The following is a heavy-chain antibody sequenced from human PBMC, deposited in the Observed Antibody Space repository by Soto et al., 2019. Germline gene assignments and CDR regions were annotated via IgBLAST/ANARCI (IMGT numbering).Heavy chain of an antibody. V-gene: IGHV3-15*07. Sequence: GGSLRLSCAASGFTFSNAWTNWVRQAPGKGLEWVGRIKSKTDGGTTDYAAPVKGRFTISRDDSKNTLYLQMNSLKTEDTAVYYCTTEGPFDYYGMDVWGQGTTVTVSS. D-gene: IGHD3-3*02. CDR3: TTEGPFDYYGMDV. J-gene: IGHJ6*02. CDR1: GFTFSNAW. CDR2: IKSKTDGGTT.